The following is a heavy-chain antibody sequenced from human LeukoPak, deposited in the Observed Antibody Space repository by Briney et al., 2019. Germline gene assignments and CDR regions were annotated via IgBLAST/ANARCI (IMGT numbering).Heavy chain of an antibody. Sequence: GGSLRLSCAASGFTFSSYAMSWVRQAPGKGLEWVSSISSSSSYIYYADSVKGRFTISRDNAKNSLYLQMNSLRAEDTAVYYCARDLIGGIVVVPARFDPWGQGTLVTVSS. J-gene: IGHJ5*02. V-gene: IGHV3-21*01. CDR3: ARDLIGGIVVVPARFDP. CDR2: ISSSSSYI. D-gene: IGHD2-2*01. CDR1: GFTFSSYA.